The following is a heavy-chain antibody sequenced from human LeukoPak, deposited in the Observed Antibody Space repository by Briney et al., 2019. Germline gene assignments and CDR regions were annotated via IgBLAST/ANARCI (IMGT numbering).Heavy chain of an antibody. Sequence: GGSLRLSCAASGFTFSTYGMHWVRQAPGKGLEWVAFIRYDGSNKYYAGSVKGRFTISRDNSKNTLYLQMNSLRAEDTAVYYCAKAHSYGYAAPDYWGQGTLVTVSS. D-gene: IGHD5-18*01. CDR1: GFTFSTYG. J-gene: IGHJ4*02. CDR2: IRYDGSNK. V-gene: IGHV3-30*02. CDR3: AKAHSYGYAAPDY.